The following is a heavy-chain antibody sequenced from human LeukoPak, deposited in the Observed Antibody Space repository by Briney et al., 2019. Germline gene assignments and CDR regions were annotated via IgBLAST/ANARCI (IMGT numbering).Heavy chain of an antibody. J-gene: IGHJ4*02. CDR2: ISSSSSYI. V-gene: IGHV3-21*01. CDR3: ARGPDSGYDWLFDY. Sequence: GGSLRLSCAASGFTFSSYSMNWVRQAPGKGLEWVSSISSSSSYIYYADSVKGRFTISRDNAKNSLYLQMNSLRAEDTAVYYCARGPDSGYDWLFDYWGQGTLVTVSS. D-gene: IGHD5-12*01. CDR1: GFTFSSYS.